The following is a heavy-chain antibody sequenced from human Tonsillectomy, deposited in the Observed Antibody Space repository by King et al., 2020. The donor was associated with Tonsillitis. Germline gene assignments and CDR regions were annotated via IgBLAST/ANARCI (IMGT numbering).Heavy chain of an antibody. Sequence: VQLVESGGGLVQPGGPLRLSCAASGFTFRSYALSWVRQSPGKGLQWVSAISGSGYKTYYIDSLKGRFTISRDNSKNTVSLQMNSLRAEDTGVYYCVREMLTGSCADYWGQGTLVTVSS. V-gene: IGHV3-23*04. J-gene: IGHJ4*02. CDR3: VREMLTGSCADY. CDR1: GFTFRSYA. D-gene: IGHD2-15*01. CDR2: ISGSGYKT.